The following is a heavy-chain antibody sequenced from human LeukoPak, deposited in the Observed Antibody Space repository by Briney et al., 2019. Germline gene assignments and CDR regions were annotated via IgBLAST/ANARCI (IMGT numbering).Heavy chain of an antibody. J-gene: IGHJ6*03. Sequence: PGGSLRLSCAASGFTFSGYAMSWVRQAPGKGLEWVSAISGSGGSTYYADSVKGRFTISRDNSKDTLYLQMNSLRAEDTAVYYCARLPRYYYYMDVWGKGTTVTVSS. CDR2: ISGSGGST. D-gene: IGHD3-16*01. CDR1: GFTFSGYA. V-gene: IGHV3-23*01. CDR3: ARLPRYYYYMDV.